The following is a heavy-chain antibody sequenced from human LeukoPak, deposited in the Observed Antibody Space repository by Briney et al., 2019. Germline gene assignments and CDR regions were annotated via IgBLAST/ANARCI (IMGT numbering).Heavy chain of an antibody. J-gene: IGHJ4*02. Sequence: GRSLRLSCAASGFTFSSYAMHWVRQAPGKGLEWVAVISYDGSNKYYTDSVKGRFTIFRDNSKNTLYLQMNSLRAEDTAVYYCAREVVGYFDYWGQGTLVTVSS. CDR2: ISYDGSNK. V-gene: IGHV3-30*04. D-gene: IGHD2-21*01. CDR3: AREVVGYFDY. CDR1: GFTFSSYA.